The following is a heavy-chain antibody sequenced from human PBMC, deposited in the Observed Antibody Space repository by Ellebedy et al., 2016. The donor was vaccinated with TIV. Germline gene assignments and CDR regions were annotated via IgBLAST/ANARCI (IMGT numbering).Heavy chain of an antibody. CDR1: GGTFSSYA. V-gene: IGHV1-69*06. CDR3: ASHAAGYTGYDFWYFDL. J-gene: IGHJ2*01. CDR2: IIPIFGTA. D-gene: IGHD5-12*01. Sequence: AASVKVSCKASGGTFSSYAISWVRQAPGQGLEWMGGIIPIFGTAKYAQKFQDRVTITAEKSRITAQMELSSLRSEDTAVYYCASHAAGYTGYDFWYFDLWGRGTLVTVSS.